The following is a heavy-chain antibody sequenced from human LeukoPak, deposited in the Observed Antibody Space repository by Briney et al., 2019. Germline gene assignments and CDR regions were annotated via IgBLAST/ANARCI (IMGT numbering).Heavy chain of an antibody. CDR3: TKDGHSCHFDY. D-gene: IGHD4-11*01. J-gene: IGHJ4*02. CDR2: ISEDGSST. V-gene: IGHV3-43*02. Sequence: GGSLRLSCTASGFTFDDYAMHWVRQAPGKGLEWVSLISEDGSSTYYADSVKGRFTISRDNSKNSLYLQMSSLRTEDTALYYCTKDGHSCHFDYWGQGTLVTVSS. CDR1: GFTFDDYA.